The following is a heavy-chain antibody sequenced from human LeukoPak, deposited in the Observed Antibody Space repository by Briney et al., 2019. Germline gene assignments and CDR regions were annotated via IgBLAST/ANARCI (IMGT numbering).Heavy chain of an antibody. J-gene: IGHJ4*02. CDR2: IIPILGIA. Sequence: SVKVSCKASGGTFSSYAISWVRQAPGQGLEWMGRIIPILGIANYAQKFQGRVTITADKSTSTAYMELSSLRPEDTAVYYCARDLATLRGGDQSFDYWGQGTLVTVSS. CDR1: GGTFSSYA. D-gene: IGHD1-26*01. V-gene: IGHV1-69*04. CDR3: ARDLATLRGGDQSFDY.